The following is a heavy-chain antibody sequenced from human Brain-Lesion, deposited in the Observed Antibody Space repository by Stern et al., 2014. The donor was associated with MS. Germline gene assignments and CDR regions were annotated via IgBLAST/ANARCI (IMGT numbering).Heavy chain of an antibody. D-gene: IGHD3-3*01. CDR2: IKEDGPEK. CDR1: GFTFGNYW. V-gene: IGHV3-7*01. Sequence: EVQLVESGGGLVQPGGSLTISCTAAGFTFGNYWMTWVRQAPGKGPEWVANIKEDGPEKNYVDSGKGRFTISRDNARNSLYLQMNSLRVEDTALYYCARVYNTIYGIVTQRGSGMDVWGQGTTVIVSS. J-gene: IGHJ6*02. CDR3: ARVYNTIYGIVTQRGSGMDV.